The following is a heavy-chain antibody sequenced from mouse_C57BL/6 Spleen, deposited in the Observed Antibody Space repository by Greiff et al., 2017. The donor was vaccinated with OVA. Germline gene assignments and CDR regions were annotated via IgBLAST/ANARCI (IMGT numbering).Heavy chain of an antibody. Sequence: QVQLQQSGAELVRPGTSVKVSCKASGYAFTNYLIEWVKQRPGQGLEWIGVINPGSGGTNYNEKFKGKATLTADKSSSTAYMQLSSLTSEDSAVYFCARKGPYGNPFAYWGQGTLVTVSA. J-gene: IGHJ3*01. CDR1: GYAFTNYL. CDR3: ARKGPYGNPFAY. D-gene: IGHD2-1*01. CDR2: INPGSGGT. V-gene: IGHV1-54*01.